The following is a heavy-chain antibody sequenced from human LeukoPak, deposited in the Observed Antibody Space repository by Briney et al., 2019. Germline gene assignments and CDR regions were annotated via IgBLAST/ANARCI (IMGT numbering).Heavy chain of an antibody. J-gene: IGHJ5*02. Sequence: ASVKVSCKASGYTFTSYGISWARQAPGQGLEWMGWISAYNGNTNYAQKLQGRVTMTTDTSTSTAYMELRSLRSDDTAVYYCARLRQYSSGWNNWFDPWGQGTLVTVSS. V-gene: IGHV1-18*01. CDR3: ARLRQYSSGWNNWFDP. D-gene: IGHD6-19*01. CDR1: GYTFTSYG. CDR2: ISAYNGNT.